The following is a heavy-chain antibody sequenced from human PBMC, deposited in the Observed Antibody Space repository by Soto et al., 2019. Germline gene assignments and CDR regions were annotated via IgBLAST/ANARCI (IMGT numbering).Heavy chain of an antibody. D-gene: IGHD3-22*01. CDR2: ISGSVGSA. Sequence: GSLRLSCAASGFTFSTYTLNWVRQAPGKGLEWVSAISGSVGSAYYADSVKGWFTIARDNSKKTLYLQMNSLRAEDTAVYYCAKGAPYYYDSSCRIYYFDYWGQGTLVTVSS. J-gene: IGHJ4*02. V-gene: IGHV3-23*01. CDR3: AKGAPYYYDSSCRIYYFDY. CDR1: GFTFSTYT.